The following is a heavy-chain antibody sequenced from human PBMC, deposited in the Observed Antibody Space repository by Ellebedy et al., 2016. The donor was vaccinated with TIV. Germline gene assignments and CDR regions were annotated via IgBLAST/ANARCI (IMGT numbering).Heavy chain of an antibody. CDR1: GYSFTSYY. CDR2: INPSTGNS. D-gene: IGHD3-22*01. Sequence: ASVKVSCKASGYSFTSYYFYWVRQAPGQGLEWMGIINPSTGNSNYAQKFQGRVTMTRDTCTSTVYMELSSLRSEDTAVYYCARGGNYYYDSSCYYYTYWGQGTLVTVSS. V-gene: IGHV1-46*01. J-gene: IGHJ4*02. CDR3: ARGGNYYYDSSCYYYTY.